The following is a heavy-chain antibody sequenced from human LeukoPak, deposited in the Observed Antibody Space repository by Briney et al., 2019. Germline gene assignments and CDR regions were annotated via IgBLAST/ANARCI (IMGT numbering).Heavy chain of an antibody. D-gene: IGHD6-19*01. CDR1: GFTFDDYA. CDR2: ISWNSGSI. CDR3: AKGQNIAVAGNIDY. J-gene: IGHJ4*02. Sequence: SLILSXXASGFTFDDYAMHWVRPAPGKGLEWVSGISWNSGSIGYADSVKGRFTISRDNAKNSLYLQMNSLRAEDTALYYCAKGQNIAVAGNIDYWGQGTXVXXSS. V-gene: IGHV3-9*01.